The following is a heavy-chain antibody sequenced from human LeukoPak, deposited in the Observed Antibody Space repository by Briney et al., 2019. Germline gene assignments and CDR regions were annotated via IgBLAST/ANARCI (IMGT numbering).Heavy chain of an antibody. Sequence: PGGSLRLSCAASGFTFSSYSMNWVRQAPGKGLEWVSSISSSSSYIYYADSVKGRFTISRENAKNSLYLQMNSLRAGDTAVYYCAREAKVNGMDVWGQGTTVTVSS. V-gene: IGHV3-21*01. CDR3: AREAKVNGMDV. D-gene: IGHD4-23*01. CDR2: ISSSSSYI. J-gene: IGHJ6*02. CDR1: GFTFSSYS.